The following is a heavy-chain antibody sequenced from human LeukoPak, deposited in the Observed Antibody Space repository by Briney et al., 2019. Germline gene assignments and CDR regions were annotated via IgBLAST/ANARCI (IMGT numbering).Heavy chain of an antibody. CDR3: ARTRFRAGYSYDSSGYFLDY. D-gene: IGHD3-22*01. J-gene: IGHJ4*02. CDR1: GVSSRSNY. Sequence: SENLSLTCSGSGVSSRSNYWSWLRPPPGKGLEGFGNIYNSGSTNYKPSIKSRVTISADSSKNQFSLSLSSVTAADTAVYYCARTRFRAGYSYDSSGYFLDYWGQGTLVTVSS. CDR2: IYNSGST. V-gene: IGHV4-59*08.